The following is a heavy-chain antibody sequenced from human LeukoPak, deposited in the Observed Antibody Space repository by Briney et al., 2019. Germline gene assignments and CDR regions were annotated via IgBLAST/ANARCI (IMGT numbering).Heavy chain of an antibody. CDR1: GGTFSSYA. CDR3: ARAEAYYDFWSGYYTGGGLDY. Sequence: ASVKVSCKASGGTFSSYAISWVRQAPGQGLEWMGWISAYNGNTNYAQKLQGRVTMTTDTSTSTAYMELRSLRSDDTAVYYCARAEAYYDFWSGYYTGGGLDYWGQGTLVTVSS. D-gene: IGHD3-3*01. J-gene: IGHJ4*02. CDR2: ISAYNGNT. V-gene: IGHV1-18*01.